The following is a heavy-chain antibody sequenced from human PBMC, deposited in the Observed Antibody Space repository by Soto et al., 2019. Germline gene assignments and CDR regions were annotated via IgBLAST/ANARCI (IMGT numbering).Heavy chain of an antibody. CDR3: ASHGSSTSWSTMEY. CDR1: GHTFASYH. V-gene: IGHV1-46*01. Sequence: GASVKVSCKASGHTFASYHVHWARQAPGQGLEWMGLISPSGVGTSYAQKFQDRVTMTRDASTSTVYMELSSLRFDDTAVYYCASHGSSTSWSTMEYWGQGTLVTVSS. J-gene: IGHJ4*02. D-gene: IGHD2-2*01. CDR2: ISPSGVGT.